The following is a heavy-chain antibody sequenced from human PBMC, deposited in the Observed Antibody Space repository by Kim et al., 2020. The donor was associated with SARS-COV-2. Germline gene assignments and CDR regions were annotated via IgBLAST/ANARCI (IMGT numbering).Heavy chain of an antibody. Sequence: SVEGRFTISRDNSKNTLYLQMNSLRAEDTAVYYCAKLDLGIAAAGSRADYWGQGTLVTVSS. CDR3: AKLDLGIAAAGSRADY. V-gene: IGHV3-23*01. D-gene: IGHD6-13*01. J-gene: IGHJ4*02.